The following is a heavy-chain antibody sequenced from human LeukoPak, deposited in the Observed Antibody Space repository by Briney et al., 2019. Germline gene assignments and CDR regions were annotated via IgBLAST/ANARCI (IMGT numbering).Heavy chain of an antibody. D-gene: IGHD3-22*01. Sequence: SETLSLTCTVSGGSISSSSYYWGWIRQPPGKGLEWIGSIYYSGSTYYNPSLKSRVTISVDTSKNQFSLKLSSVTAADTAVYYCARAQIKYYYDSSGYYDSRLADAFDIWGQGTTVTVSS. CDR3: ARAQIKYYYDSSGYYDSRLADAFDI. V-gene: IGHV4-39*07. CDR1: GGSISSSSYY. J-gene: IGHJ3*02. CDR2: IYYSGST.